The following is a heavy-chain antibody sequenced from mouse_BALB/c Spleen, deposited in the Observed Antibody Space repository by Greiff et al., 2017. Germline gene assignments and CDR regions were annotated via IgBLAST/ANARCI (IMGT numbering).Heavy chain of an antibody. J-gene: IGHJ1*01. V-gene: IGHV1S29*02. CDR3: ARCYYGSRGYFDV. D-gene: IGHD1-1*01. CDR2: IYPYNGGT. Sequence: DVQLQESGPELVKPGASVKISCKASGYTFTDYNMHWVKQSHGKSLEWIGYIYPYNGGTGYNQKFKSKATLTVDNSSSTAYMELRSLTSEDAAVYYCARCYYGSRGYFDVWGAGTTVTVSS. CDR1: GYTFTDYN.